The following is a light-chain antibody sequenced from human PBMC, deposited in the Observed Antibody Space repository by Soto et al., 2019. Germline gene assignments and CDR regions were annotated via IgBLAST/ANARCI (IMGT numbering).Light chain of an antibody. V-gene: IGKV1D-12*01. CDR1: QAIAGW. Sequence: DIQMIQSPSSVYASVGDRVTVACRSSQAIAGWLAWYQQKPGKAPRLLIYGTSTLQSGVPSRFSGSGSGTDFTLTINSLQPEDFATYYCQQAYSFPLTFGGGTKVEI. CDR3: QQAYSFPLT. CDR2: GTS. J-gene: IGKJ4*01.